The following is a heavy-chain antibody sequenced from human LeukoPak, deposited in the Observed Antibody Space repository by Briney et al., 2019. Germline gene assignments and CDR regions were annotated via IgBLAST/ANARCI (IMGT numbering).Heavy chain of an antibody. D-gene: IGHD2-21*02. Sequence: GGSLRLSCVASGFTFSSNGMHWVRQAPGKGLEWVTFIQYDGSKKYYADSVKGRFTISRDNSKNTLYLQMNSLRAEDTAVYYCAKISIGDGAGYWGQGTLVTVSS. CDR1: GFTFSSNG. V-gene: IGHV3-30*02. CDR3: AKISIGDGAGY. J-gene: IGHJ4*02. CDR2: IQYDGSKK.